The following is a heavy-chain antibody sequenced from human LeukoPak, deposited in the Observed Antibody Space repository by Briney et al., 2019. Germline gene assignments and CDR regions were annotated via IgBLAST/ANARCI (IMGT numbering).Heavy chain of an antibody. J-gene: IGHJ6*02. D-gene: IGHD3-10*02. Sequence: GGSLRLSCAASGFTFSSYWMSWVRQAPGKGLEWVANIKQDGSEKYYVDSVKGRFTISRDNSKNTLYLQMNSLRAEDTAVYYCARVFPLYYYGMDVWGQGTTVTVSS. CDR3: ARVFPLYYYGMDV. CDR2: IKQDGSEK. V-gene: IGHV3-7*01. CDR1: GFTFSSYW.